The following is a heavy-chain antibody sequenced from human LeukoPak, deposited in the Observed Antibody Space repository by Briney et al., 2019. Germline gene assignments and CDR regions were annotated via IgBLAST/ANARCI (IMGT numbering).Heavy chain of an antibody. CDR2: IYHSGST. CDR1: GGSISSGGYY. J-gene: IGHJ4*02. Sequence: SQTLSLTCTVSGGSISSGGYYWSWIRQPPGKGLEWIGYIYHSGSTYYNPSLKSRVTISVDRSKNQFSLKLSSVTAADTAVYYCARVPPDGSGSYLDYWGQGTLVTVSS. V-gene: IGHV4-30-2*01. D-gene: IGHD3-10*01. CDR3: ARVPPDGSGSYLDY.